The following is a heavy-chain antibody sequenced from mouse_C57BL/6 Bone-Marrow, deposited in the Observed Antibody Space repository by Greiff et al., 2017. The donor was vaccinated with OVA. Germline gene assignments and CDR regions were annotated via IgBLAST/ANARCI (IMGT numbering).Heavy chain of an antibody. CDR1: GYTFTSYW. CDR2: INPSNGGT. CDR3: ATPDYYGSSYVGWYFDV. V-gene: IGHV1-53*01. D-gene: IGHD1-1*01. J-gene: IGHJ1*03. Sequence: VQLQQPGTELVKPGASVKLSCKASGYTFTSYWMHWVKQRPGQGLEWIGHINPSNGGTNYNEKFKGKATLTVDKSSSTAYMQLSSLTSEDSAVYYGATPDYYGSSYVGWYFDVWGTGTTVTVSS.